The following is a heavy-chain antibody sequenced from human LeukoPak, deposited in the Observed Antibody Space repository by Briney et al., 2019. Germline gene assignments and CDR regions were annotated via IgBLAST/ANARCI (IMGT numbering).Heavy chain of an antibody. CDR1: GYTFTSYY. Sequence: ASVKVSCETSGYTFTSYYLHWVRQAPGQGLEWMGIINPSGGSTSYAQKFQGRVTMTRDTSTSTVYMELSSLRSEDTAVYYCARTVTTKLYFDYWGQGTLVTVSS. J-gene: IGHJ4*02. CDR3: ARTVTTKLYFDY. D-gene: IGHD4-17*01. V-gene: IGHV1-46*01. CDR2: INPSGGST.